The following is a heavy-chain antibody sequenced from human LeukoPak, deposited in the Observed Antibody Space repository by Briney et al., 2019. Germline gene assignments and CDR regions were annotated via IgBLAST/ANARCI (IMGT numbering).Heavy chain of an antibody. J-gene: IGHJ4*02. Sequence: SEILSLTCTVSGGSISSSSYYWGWIRQPPGKGLEWIGSIYFSGSTYYNPSLKSRVTISVDTSKNQFSLKLSSVTAADTAVYYCARGGGIWFPDYWGQGTLVTVSS. CDR3: ARGGGIWFPDY. CDR1: GGSISSSSYY. D-gene: IGHD3-10*01. CDR2: IYFSGST. V-gene: IGHV4-39*07.